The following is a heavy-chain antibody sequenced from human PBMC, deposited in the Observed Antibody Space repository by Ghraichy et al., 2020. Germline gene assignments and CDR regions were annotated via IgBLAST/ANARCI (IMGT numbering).Heavy chain of an antibody. V-gene: IGHV4-59*01. CDR3: ARGSLIAARHTIYDY. CDR1: GGSISSYY. Sequence: ETLSLTCTVSGGSISSYYWSWIRQPPGKGLEWIGYIYYSGSTNYNPSLKSRVTISVDTSKNQFSLKLSSVTAADTAVYYCARGSLIAARHTIYDYWGQGTLVTVSS. J-gene: IGHJ4*02. D-gene: IGHD6-6*01. CDR2: IYYSGST.